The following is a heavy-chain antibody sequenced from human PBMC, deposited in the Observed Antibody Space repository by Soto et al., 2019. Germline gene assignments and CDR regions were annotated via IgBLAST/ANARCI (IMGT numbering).Heavy chain of an antibody. CDR1: GFTVSYTY. CDR2: FYDGDAE. CDR3: ARDMPDGVDV. Sequence: DVQLVESGGGLVQPGGSLRLSCVVSGFTVSYTYMSWARQAPGKGLEWVSVFYDGDAEYYADSVKGRFTISRDKSKNTLYLQMNSLRAEGTAVYYCARDMPDGVDVWGQGTTVTVSS. D-gene: IGHD2-2*01. V-gene: IGHV3-66*01. J-gene: IGHJ6*02.